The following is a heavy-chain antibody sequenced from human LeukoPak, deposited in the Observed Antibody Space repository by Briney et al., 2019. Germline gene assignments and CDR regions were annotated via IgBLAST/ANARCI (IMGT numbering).Heavy chain of an antibody. J-gene: IGHJ4*02. V-gene: IGHV4-59*01. Sequence: ASETLSLTCTVSGGSISSYYWSWIRQPPGKGLEWIGYIYYSGSTNYNPSLKSRVTISVDTSKNQFSLKLSSVTAADTAVYYCARGTYGGNSDYFDYWGQGTLVTVSS. CDR3: ARGTYGGNSDYFDY. CDR1: GGSISSYY. D-gene: IGHD4-23*01. CDR2: IYYSGST.